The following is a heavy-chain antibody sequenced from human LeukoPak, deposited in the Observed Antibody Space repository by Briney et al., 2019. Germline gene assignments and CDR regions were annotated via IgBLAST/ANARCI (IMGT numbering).Heavy chain of an antibody. J-gene: IGHJ4*02. V-gene: IGHV3-64*01. Sequence: GGSLRLSCAASGFTFSSYAMRWVRQAPGKGLEYVSAISSNGGSTYYANSVKGRFTISRDNSKNTLYLQMGSLRAEDMAVYYCARGGVVTAIGVDYWGQGTLVTVSS. CDR2: ISSNGGST. D-gene: IGHD2-21*02. CDR3: ARGGVVTAIGVDY. CDR1: GFTFSSYA.